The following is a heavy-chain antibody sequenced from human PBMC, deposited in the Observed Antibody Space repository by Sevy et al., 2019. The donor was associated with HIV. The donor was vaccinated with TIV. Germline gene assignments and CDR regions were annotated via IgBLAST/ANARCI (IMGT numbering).Heavy chain of an antibody. V-gene: IGHV3-23*01. J-gene: IGHJ4*02. CDR3: SKGRGRRGYFSGGSCATNDY. CDR2: ISGSGGST. Sequence: GGSLRLSCAASGFTFSSYAMSWVRQAPGKGLEWVSAISGSGGSTYYADSVKGRFTISRDNSKNTPYLQMNSLRAEDTAVYYCSKGRGRRGYFSGGSCATNDYWGQGTLVTVSS. CDR1: GFTFSSYA. D-gene: IGHD2-15*01.